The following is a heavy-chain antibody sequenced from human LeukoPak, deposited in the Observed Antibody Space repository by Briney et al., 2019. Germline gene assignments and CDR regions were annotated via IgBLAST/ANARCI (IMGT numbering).Heavy chain of an antibody. CDR1: GFTFSSYG. CDR3: AKDHKAWLVSGELDY. CDR2: ISYDGSNK. Sequence: GGSLRLSCAASGFTFSSYGMHWVRQAPGKGLEWVAVISYDGSNKYYADSVKGRFTISRDNSKNTLYLQMNSLRAEDTAVYYCAKDHKAWLVSGELDYWGQGTLVTVSS. D-gene: IGHD6-19*01. J-gene: IGHJ4*02. V-gene: IGHV3-30*18.